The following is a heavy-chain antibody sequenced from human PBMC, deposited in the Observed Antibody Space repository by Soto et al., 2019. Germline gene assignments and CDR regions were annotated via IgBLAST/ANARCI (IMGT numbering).Heavy chain of an antibody. Sequence: GGSLRLSCAASGFTVSSNYMSWVRQAPGKGLEWVSVIYSGGSTYYADSVKGRFTISRDNSKNTLYLQMNTLRAEDTAVYYCATSRGSNTWYIFGFWGQGTLVTVSS. V-gene: IGHV3-53*01. J-gene: IGHJ4*02. D-gene: IGHD6-13*01. CDR3: ATSRGSNTWYIFGF. CDR2: IYSGGST. CDR1: GFTVSSNY.